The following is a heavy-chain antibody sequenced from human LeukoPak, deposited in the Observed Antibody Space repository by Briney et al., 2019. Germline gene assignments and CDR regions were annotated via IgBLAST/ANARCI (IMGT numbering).Heavy chain of an antibody. CDR1: GGSIRSYY. J-gene: IGHJ4*02. CDR3: ARSPGYYGSIPDY. Sequence: ETLSLTCTVSGGSIRSYYWSWIRQPPGKGLEWIGYIYYSGSTNYNPSLKSRVTISVDTSTNQFSLKVSSVTAADTAVYYCARSPGYYGSIPDYWGQGTLVTVSS. CDR2: IYYSGST. D-gene: IGHD3-10*01. V-gene: IGHV4-59*01.